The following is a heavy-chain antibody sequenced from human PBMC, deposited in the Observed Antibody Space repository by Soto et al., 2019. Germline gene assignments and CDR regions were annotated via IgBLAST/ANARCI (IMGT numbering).Heavy chain of an antibody. V-gene: IGHV4-31*03. CDR2: IYYSGTA. D-gene: IGHD4-17*01. CDR1: GGAVNSGGYY. CDR3: ARGATTFPGDFVAY. Sequence: QVQLHESGPGLVKPSQTLSLTCTVSGGAVNSGGYYWTWIRQHPGKGLEWIVYIYYSGTAYYHPSLKRRVSISLDPSKNQFSLKLSSVTAADTAVYSCARGATTFPGDFVAYWGQGTLVTVSS. J-gene: IGHJ4*02.